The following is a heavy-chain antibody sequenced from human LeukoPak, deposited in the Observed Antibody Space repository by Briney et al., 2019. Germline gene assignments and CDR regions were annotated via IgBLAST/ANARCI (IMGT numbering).Heavy chain of an antibody. CDR2: IYYSGNT. CDR1: GGSINSYY. V-gene: IGHV4-59*01. D-gene: IGHD3-22*01. J-gene: IGHJ2*01. Sequence: PSETLSLTCTVSGGSINSYYWSWIRQPPGKGLEWIGYIYYSGNTNYNPSLKSRVSISIDTSKNQLSLQLSSVTAADTAVYYCARDRDSSGLRDFDLWGRGTLVTVSA. CDR3: ARDRDSSGLRDFDL.